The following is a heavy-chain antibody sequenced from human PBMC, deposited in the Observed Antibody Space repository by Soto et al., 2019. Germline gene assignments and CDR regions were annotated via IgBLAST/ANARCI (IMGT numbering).Heavy chain of an antibody. V-gene: IGHV3-23*01. CDR1: GFTFSSYA. J-gene: IGHJ4*02. D-gene: IGHD3-10*01. CDR2: ISGSGGST. Sequence: EVQLLESGGGLVQPGGSLRLSCAASGFTFSSYAMSWVRQAPGKGLEWVSAISGSGGSTYYADSVQGRFTICRDNSKNTLYLQMTSLRAEDTAVYYCAKKFSVDSGGYGFDYWGQGTLVTVSS. CDR3: AKKFSVDSGGYGFDY.